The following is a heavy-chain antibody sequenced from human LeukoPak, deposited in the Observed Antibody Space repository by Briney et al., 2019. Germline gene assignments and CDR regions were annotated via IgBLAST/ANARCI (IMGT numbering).Heavy chain of an antibody. CDR3: ATPGEYSDYDAPPGYYSYYMDV. Sequence: ASVKVSCKASGYTFTGYYIHWVRQAPGQGLEWMGWINPKSGGTNYAQRFQGRVTMTRDTSIRTAYMELSRLRSDDTAVYYCATPGEYSDYDAPPGYYSYYMDVWGKGTTVTVSS. J-gene: IGHJ6*03. CDR1: GYTFTGYY. CDR2: INPKSGGT. D-gene: IGHD5-12*01. V-gene: IGHV1-2*02.